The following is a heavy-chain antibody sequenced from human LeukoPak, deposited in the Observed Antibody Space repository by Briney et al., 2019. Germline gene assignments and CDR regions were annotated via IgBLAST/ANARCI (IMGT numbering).Heavy chain of an antibody. Sequence: QPSATLSLTCTVSGGSISSGDYYRSWIRQPPGKGLEWIGYIYYSGTTYYNPSLKSRLTISADTSKNQFSLKLSSVTAADTAVYYCARTDSSGYYGDYWGQGTLVTVSS. CDR2: IYYSGTT. J-gene: IGHJ4*02. CDR1: GGSISSGDYY. D-gene: IGHD3-22*01. V-gene: IGHV4-30-4*01. CDR3: ARTDSSGYYGDY.